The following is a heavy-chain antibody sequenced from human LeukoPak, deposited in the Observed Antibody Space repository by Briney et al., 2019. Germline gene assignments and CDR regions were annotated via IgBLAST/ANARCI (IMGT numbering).Heavy chain of an antibody. CDR2: VKPDGSEK. Sequence: GGSLRLSCAASGFTFRNYWMTWVRKAPGKGLEWVAHVKPDGSEKSYVDSVKGRFTISRDNAQNSLYLQMNSLRAEDTAVCYCARDRGYYVFDYWGQGTLVTVSS. V-gene: IGHV3-7*01. J-gene: IGHJ4*02. CDR3: ARDRGYYVFDY. CDR1: GFTFRNYW. D-gene: IGHD3-22*01.